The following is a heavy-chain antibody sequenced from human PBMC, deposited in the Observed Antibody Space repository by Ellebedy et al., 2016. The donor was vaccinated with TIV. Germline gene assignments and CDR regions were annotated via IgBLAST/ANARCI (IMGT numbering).Heavy chain of an antibody. CDR3: AKDLRGGVSRYFDS. J-gene: IGHJ4*02. Sequence: PGGSLRLSCAASGFTFRYYAMSWVRQAPGKGLKWVPTISVIGDTTYYADPVKGRFTISRDDSQNTLFLQMNNLRTEDTAVYYCAKDLRGGVSRYFDSWGQGTLVTVSS. V-gene: IGHV3-23*01. CDR1: GFTFRYYA. D-gene: IGHD2-8*02. CDR2: ISVIGDTT.